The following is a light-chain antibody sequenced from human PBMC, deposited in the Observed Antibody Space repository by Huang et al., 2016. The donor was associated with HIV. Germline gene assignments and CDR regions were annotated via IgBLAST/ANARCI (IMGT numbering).Light chain of an antibody. CDR1: QDIGND. CDR2: TAS. J-gene: IGKJ1*01. CDR3: LQDYTYPWT. V-gene: IGKV1-6*01. Sequence: AIQMTPSPASLSASVGDRVTITCRASQDIGNDLGWYQQRLGKAPKLLVSTASHLQSGVPSRCTGSGSGTHFTLTISGLQPEDFATYYCLQDYTYPWTFGQGTKVEI.